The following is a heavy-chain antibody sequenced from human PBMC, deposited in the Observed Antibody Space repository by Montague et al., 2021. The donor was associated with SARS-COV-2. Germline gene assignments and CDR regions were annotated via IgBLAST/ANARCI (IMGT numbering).Heavy chain of an antibody. Sequence: SETLSLTCTVSGGSISSFYWSWFRQPPGKGLEWIGYNSDSGSTNYNPSLTSRVTMSVDTSKNQLSLKVNSVTAADTAVYYCARHYSATLPAVYWGQGTLVTVSS. CDR1: GGSISSFY. CDR3: ARHYSATLPAVY. CDR2: NSDSGST. J-gene: IGHJ4*02. D-gene: IGHD2-15*01. V-gene: IGHV4-59*08.